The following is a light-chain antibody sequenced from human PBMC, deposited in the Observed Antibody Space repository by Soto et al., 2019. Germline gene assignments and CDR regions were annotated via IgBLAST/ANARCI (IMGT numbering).Light chain of an antibody. CDR1: QGINNW. Sequence: DIQITQSPSSVSASVGDRVTITCRASQGINNWLAWYQQKPGKAPELLIYAASSLQSGVPSRFSGSESGTDFTLTISSLQPEDCAIYFCQQANSFPITFGQGTRLEI. V-gene: IGKV1-12*01. CDR2: AAS. J-gene: IGKJ5*01. CDR3: QQANSFPIT.